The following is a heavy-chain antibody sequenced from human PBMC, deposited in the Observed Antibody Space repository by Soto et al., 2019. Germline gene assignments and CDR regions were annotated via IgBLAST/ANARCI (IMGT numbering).Heavy chain of an antibody. CDR3: ARERGYSYGPVHYYYYYGMDV. D-gene: IGHD5-18*01. J-gene: IGHJ6*02. V-gene: IGHV3-33*01. CDR2: IWYDGSNK. CDR1: GFTFSSYG. Sequence: PGGSLRLSCAASGFTFSSYGMHWVRQAPGKGLEWVAVIWYDGSNKYYADSVKGRFTISRDNSKNTLYLQMNSLRAEDTAVYYCARERGYSYGPVHYYYYYGMDVWGQGTTVTVSS.